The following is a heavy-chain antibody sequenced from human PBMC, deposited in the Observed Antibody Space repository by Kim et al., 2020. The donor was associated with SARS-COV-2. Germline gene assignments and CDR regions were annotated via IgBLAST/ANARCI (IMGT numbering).Heavy chain of an antibody. Sequence: GSNKYYADSAKGRFTISRDNSKNTLYLQMNSLRAEDTAVYYCARDNSFDYWGQGTLVTVSS. CDR3: ARDNSFDY. J-gene: IGHJ4*02. V-gene: IGHV3-30*01. D-gene: IGHD1-20*01. CDR2: GSNK.